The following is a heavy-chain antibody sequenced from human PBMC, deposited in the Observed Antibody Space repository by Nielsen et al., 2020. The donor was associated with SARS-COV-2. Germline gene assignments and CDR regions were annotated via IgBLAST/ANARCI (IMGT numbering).Heavy chain of an antibody. Sequence: WIRQPPGKGLEWIGYIYYNGSTNYNPSLKSRVTISVDTSKNQFSLKLSSVTAADTAVYYCARHPSPQFLATPVYYYGMDVWGQGTTVTVSS. CDR2: IYYNGST. J-gene: IGHJ6*02. CDR3: ARHPSPQFLATPVYYYGMDV. D-gene: IGHD1-26*01. V-gene: IGHV4-61*07.